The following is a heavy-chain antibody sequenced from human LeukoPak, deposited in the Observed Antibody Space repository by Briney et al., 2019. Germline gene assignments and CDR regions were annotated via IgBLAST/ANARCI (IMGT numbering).Heavy chain of an antibody. Sequence: GGSLRLSCAASGFTFSRYSMNWVRQAPGEGPQWVSYISSSSAIYYADSARGRFTISRDNAKNSLYLQMNSLRDEDTAVYYCARDGEMATNPYYFDYWGQGTLVTVSS. V-gene: IGHV3-48*02. D-gene: IGHD5-24*01. CDR1: GFTFSRYS. CDR2: ISSSSAI. J-gene: IGHJ4*02. CDR3: ARDGEMATNPYYFDY.